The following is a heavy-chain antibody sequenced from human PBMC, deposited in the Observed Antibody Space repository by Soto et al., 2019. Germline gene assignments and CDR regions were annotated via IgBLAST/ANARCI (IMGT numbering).Heavy chain of an antibody. D-gene: IGHD5-12*01. V-gene: IGHV1-18*01. CDR1: GYTFTSFS. CDR3: ARVRGFDYWFFLDF. J-gene: IGHJ4*02. CDR2: ISAYSAEA. Sequence: QVQLLQSGAEVKRPGASIRVSCKASGYTFTSFSITWVRQAPGQGLEWMGWISAYSAEAKSTQKFQDRLTMTTDTSTNTAYMELRSLRSDDTAVYYCARVRGFDYWFFLDFWGQGTLVTVSS.